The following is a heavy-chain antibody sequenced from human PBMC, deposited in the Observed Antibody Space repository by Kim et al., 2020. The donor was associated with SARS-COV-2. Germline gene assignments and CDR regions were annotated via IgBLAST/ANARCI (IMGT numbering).Heavy chain of an antibody. CDR3: ASEGAATMVRGVITFDY. V-gene: IGHV3-23*01. Sequence: GQGRFTISRDSSKNTLYLQMNSLRAEDTAVYYCASEGAATMVRGVITFDYWGQGTLVTVSS. J-gene: IGHJ4*02. D-gene: IGHD3-10*01.